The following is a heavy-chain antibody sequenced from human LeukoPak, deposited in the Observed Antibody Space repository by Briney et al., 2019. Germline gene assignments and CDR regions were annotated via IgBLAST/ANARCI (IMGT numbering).Heavy chain of an antibody. J-gene: IGHJ4*02. CDR2: IIPIFGTA. CDR1: GGTFSSYA. Sequence: SVKVSCKASGGTFSSYAISWVRQAPGQGLELMGGIIPIFGTANYAQKFQGRVTITADESTSTAYMELSSLRSVDTAVYYCARGGTYGDFPFDYWGQGTLVTVSS. CDR3: ARGGTYGDFPFDY. D-gene: IGHD4-17*01. V-gene: IGHV1-69*13.